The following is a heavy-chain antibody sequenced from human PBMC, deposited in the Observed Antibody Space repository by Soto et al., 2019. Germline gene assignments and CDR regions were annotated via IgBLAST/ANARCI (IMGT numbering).Heavy chain of an antibody. CDR1: GFTFSSYA. D-gene: IGHD1-1*01. J-gene: IGHJ3*02. V-gene: IGHV3-30*04. CDR3: ARGGLQSDAFDI. Sequence: GGSLRLSCAASGFTFSSYAMHWVRQAPGKGLEWVAVISYDGSNKYYADSVKGRFTISRDNSKNTLYLQMNSLRAEDTAVYYCARGGLQSDAFDIWGQGTMVTVSS. CDR2: ISYDGSNK.